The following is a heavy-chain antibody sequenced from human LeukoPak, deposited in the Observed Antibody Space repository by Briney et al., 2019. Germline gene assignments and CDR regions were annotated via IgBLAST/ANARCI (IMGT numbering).Heavy chain of an antibody. CDR2: ISGSGGST. V-gene: IGHV3-23*01. CDR3: AKRRSDSYYYYYGMDV. Sequence: GGSLRLSCAASGFTFSSYAMSLLRQAPGKGLEWVSAISGSGGSTYYADSVKGRFTISRDNSKNTMYLQMNSLRAEDTAVYYCAKRRSDSYYYYYGMDVWGQGTTVTVSS. J-gene: IGHJ6*02. CDR1: GFTFSSYA.